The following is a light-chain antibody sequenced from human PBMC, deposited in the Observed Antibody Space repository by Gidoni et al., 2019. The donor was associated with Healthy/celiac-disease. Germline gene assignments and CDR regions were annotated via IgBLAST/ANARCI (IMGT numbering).Light chain of an antibody. V-gene: IGLV2-14*01. J-gene: IGLJ2*01. CDR3: SSYTSSSTSPV. Sequence: QSALTQPASVSGSPGQSITISCTGTSSDVGGYNYVSWYQPHPGKAPKLMIYEVSNRPSGVSNRFSGSKSGNTASLTISGLQAEDEADYYCSSYTSSSTSPVFGGGTKLTVL. CDR2: EVS. CDR1: SSDVGGYNY.